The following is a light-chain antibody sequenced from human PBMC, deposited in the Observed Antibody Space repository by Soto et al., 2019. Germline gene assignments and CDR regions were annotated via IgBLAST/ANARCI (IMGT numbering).Light chain of an antibody. V-gene: IGKV3-20*01. CDR1: QIVSNNY. CDR2: GAS. Sequence: EIVLVQSPGTLSLSPGERATLSCRASQIVSNNYLAWYQQKPGQAPRLLIYGASSRATGVPDRFSGSGTGTDFSLTITRLEPEDFAVYYCQQYGVSPLMFTFGQGTKVDIK. CDR3: QQYGVSPLMFT. J-gene: IGKJ2*01.